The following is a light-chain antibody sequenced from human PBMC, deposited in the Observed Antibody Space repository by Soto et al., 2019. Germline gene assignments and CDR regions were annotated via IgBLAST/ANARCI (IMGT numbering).Light chain of an antibody. CDR3: SSYTSSSTLGV. Sequence: QSALTQPASVSGSPGQSITISCTGTSSDVGGYNYVSWYQQHPGKAPKLMIYDVSNRPSGVSNRFSGSKSGNTASLTISGLPAEEEADYYCSSYTSSSTLGVFGGGTKLTVL. V-gene: IGLV2-14*01. J-gene: IGLJ2*01. CDR2: DVS. CDR1: SSDVGGYNY.